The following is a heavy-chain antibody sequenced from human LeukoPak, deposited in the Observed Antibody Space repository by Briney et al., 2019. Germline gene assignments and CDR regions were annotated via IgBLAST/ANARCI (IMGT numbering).Heavy chain of an antibody. CDR2: ISAYNGNT. Sequence: ASVKVSCKASGYTFTSYGISWARQAPGQGLEWMGWISAYNGNTNYAQKLQGRVTITADESTSTAYMELSSLRSEDTAVYYCARVRGIAAGRYYFDYWGQGTLVTVSS. D-gene: IGHD6-13*01. V-gene: IGHV1-18*01. CDR3: ARVRGIAAGRYYFDY. J-gene: IGHJ4*02. CDR1: GYTFTSYG.